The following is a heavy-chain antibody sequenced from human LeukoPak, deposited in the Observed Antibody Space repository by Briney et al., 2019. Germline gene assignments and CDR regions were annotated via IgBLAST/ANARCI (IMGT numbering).Heavy chain of an antibody. CDR1: GFTFSSYA. J-gene: IGHJ4*02. Sequence: GGSLRLSWAASGFTFSSYAMSWVRQAPGKGLEWASAISNSGDATFYADAVKGRFTISRDNSKNTLYLQMYSLRAEDTAIYYCAKAPPYTKYFDYWGQGTLLTVSS. D-gene: IGHD1-1*01. CDR2: ISNSGDAT. CDR3: AKAPPYTKYFDY. V-gene: IGHV3-23*01.